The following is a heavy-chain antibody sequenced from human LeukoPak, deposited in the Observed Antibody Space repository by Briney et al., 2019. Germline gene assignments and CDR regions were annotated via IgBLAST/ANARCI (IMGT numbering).Heavy chain of an antibody. Sequence: GASVKVSCKASGYTFSSYGISWVRQAPGQGLEWMGWNSGYNGNTKYVQKLQGRVTMTTDTSTSTAYLELRSLRSDDTAVYYCARDISCSGGGCYYYYGMDVWGQGTTVTVSS. J-gene: IGHJ6*02. CDR1: GYTFSSYG. V-gene: IGHV1-18*01. D-gene: IGHD2-15*01. CDR3: ARDISCSGGGCYYYYGMDV. CDR2: NSGYNGNT.